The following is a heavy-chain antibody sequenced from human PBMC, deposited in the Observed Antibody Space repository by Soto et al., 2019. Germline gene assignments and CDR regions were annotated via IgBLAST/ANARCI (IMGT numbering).Heavy chain of an antibody. J-gene: IGHJ5*02. Sequence: SETLSLTCTVSGGSISSGSYYWGWIRQPPGKGLEWIGSIYYSGSTNYNPSLKSRVTMSVDTSKNQFSLKLSSVTAADTAVYYCARHLSSNWFDPWAQGALVPVSS. V-gene: IGHV4-39*01. CDR1: GGSISSGSYY. D-gene: IGHD2-2*01. CDR3: ARHLSSNWFDP. CDR2: IYYSGST.